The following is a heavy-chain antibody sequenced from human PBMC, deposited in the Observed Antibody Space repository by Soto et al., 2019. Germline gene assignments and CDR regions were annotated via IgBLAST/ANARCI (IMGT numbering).Heavy chain of an antibody. CDR2: IYYSGST. D-gene: IGHD5-12*01. V-gene: IGHV4-59*01. Sequence: SETLSLTCTVSGGSISSYYWSWIRQPPGKGLEWIGYIYYSGSTNYNPSLKSRVTISVDTSKNQFSLKLSSVTAADTAVYYCARTIIVATTYGRSYYFDYWGQGTLVTVSS. CDR1: GGSISSYY. CDR3: ARTIIVATTYGRSYYFDY. J-gene: IGHJ4*02.